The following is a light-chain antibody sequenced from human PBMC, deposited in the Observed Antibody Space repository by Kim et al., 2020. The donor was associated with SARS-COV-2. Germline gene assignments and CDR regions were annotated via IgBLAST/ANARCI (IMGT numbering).Light chain of an antibody. CDR1: SGSIASNY. Sequence: VTLSCTRSSGSIASNYVQWYQQRPGSAPTTVIYEDNQRPSGVPDRFSGSIDSSSNSASLTISGLKTEDEADYYCQSYDSSNHWVFGGGTQLTVL. CDR2: EDN. V-gene: IGLV6-57*03. CDR3: QSYDSSNHWV. J-gene: IGLJ3*02.